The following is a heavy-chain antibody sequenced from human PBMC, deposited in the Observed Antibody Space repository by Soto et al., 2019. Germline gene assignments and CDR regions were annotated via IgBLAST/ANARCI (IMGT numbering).Heavy chain of an antibody. Sequence: SVKVSCKASGYTFTSYGISWVRQAPGQGLEWMGWISPYIGTANYAQKLQGRVTITADESTSTAYMELSSLRSEDTAVYYCAREAGYFDYWGQGTLVTVSS. V-gene: IGHV1-69*13. D-gene: IGHD6-25*01. CDR1: GYTFTSYG. CDR2: ISPYIGTA. J-gene: IGHJ4*02. CDR3: AREAGYFDY.